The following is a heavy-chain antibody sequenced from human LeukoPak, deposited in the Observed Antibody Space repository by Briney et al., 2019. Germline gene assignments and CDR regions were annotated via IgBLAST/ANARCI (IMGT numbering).Heavy chain of an antibody. CDR3: ARQDCTTTSCYWDAFDM. CDR1: GYSFISYR. D-gene: IGHD2-2*01. J-gene: IGHJ3*02. Sequence: GESLKISCKASGYSFISYRIGWVRQMPGKGLEWMAIIYPADSDTRYSPSFQGQVTISVDKSISTAYLQWSSLKASDTAMYYCARQDCTTTSCYWDAFDMWGQGTMVIVSS. CDR2: IYPADSDT. V-gene: IGHV5-51*01.